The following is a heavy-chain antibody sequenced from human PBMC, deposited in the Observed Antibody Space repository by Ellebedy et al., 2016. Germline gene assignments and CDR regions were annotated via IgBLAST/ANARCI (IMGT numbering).Heavy chain of an antibody. CDR2: INPNSGGT. V-gene: IGHV1-2*02. Sequence: ASVKVSXXASGYTFTGYYMHWVRQAPGQGLEWMGWINPNSGGTNYAQKFQGRVTITRDTSISTAYMELSRLRSDDTAVYYCAREESGSYSGWDVWGKGTTVTVSS. J-gene: IGHJ6*04. CDR1: GYTFTGYY. CDR3: AREESGSYSGWDV. D-gene: IGHD1-26*01.